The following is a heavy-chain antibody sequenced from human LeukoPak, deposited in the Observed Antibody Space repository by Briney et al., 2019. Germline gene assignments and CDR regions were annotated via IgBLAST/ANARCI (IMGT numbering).Heavy chain of an antibody. D-gene: IGHD3-10*01. Sequence: GGSLRLSCAASGFTFSIYAMSWVRQAPGKGLEWVSAISGSRGSTYYADSVKGRFTISRDNSKNTLYLQMNSLRAEDTAVYYCAKWDPFRYGSGDWGQGTLVTVSS. CDR1: GFTFSIYA. J-gene: IGHJ4*02. V-gene: IGHV3-23*01. CDR2: ISGSRGST. CDR3: AKWDPFRYGSGD.